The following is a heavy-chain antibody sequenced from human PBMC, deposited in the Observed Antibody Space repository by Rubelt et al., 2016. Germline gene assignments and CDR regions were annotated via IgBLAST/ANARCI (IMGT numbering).Heavy chain of an antibody. CDR1: GFTFSNYA. J-gene: IGHJ4*02. CDR3: ARTEMNVLRFWEWSRGKSVED. D-gene: IGHD3-3*01. CDR2: INGEGAST. Sequence: EVQLLESGGGLVQPGGSLRLSCAASGFTFSNYAMRWVRQAPGKGLVWVSRINGEGASTTYADSVKGRFTISSDNAKNTLYLQLSSLTVWNTAVYAWARTEMNVLRFWEWSRGKSVEDWGQGTLVTVSS. V-gene: IGHV3-74*02.